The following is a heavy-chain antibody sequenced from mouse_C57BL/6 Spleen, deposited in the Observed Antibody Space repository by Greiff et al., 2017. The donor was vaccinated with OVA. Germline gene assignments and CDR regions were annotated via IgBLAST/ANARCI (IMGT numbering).Heavy chain of an antibody. J-gene: IGHJ3*01. CDR3: ARLSTMVTTGAY. CDR1: GFTFSSYA. CDR2: ISDGGSYT. V-gene: IGHV5-4*03. D-gene: IGHD2-2*01. Sequence: EVKLMESGGGLVKPGGSLKLSCAASGFTFSSYAMSWVRQTPEKRLEWVATISDGGSYTYYPDNVKGRFTISRDNAKNNLYLQMSHLKSEDTAMYYCARLSTMVTTGAYWGQGTLVTVSA.